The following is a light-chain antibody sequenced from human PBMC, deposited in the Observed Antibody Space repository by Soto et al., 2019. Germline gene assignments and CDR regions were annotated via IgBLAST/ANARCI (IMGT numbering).Light chain of an antibody. Sequence: QSVLTQSPSASGTPGRRVTISCSGSSSNIGSNYVYWYQQLPGTAPKLLIYRSNQRPSGVPDRFSGSKSGTSASLAISGLRSEDEADYYCAAWDDSLTVVAFGGGTKLTVL. CDR1: SSNIGSNY. V-gene: IGLV1-47*01. CDR2: RSN. J-gene: IGLJ2*01. CDR3: AAWDDSLTVVA.